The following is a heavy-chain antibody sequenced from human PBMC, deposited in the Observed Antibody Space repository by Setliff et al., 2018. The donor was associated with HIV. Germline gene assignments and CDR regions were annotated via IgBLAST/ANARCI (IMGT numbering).Heavy chain of an antibody. D-gene: IGHD3-22*01. J-gene: IGHJ3*02. Sequence: ASVKVSCKASGYTFTGYYMHWVRQAPGQGLEWMGWINPNSGGANCAQKFQGRVTMTRDTSISTAYMELSRLRSDDTAVYYCARDQGYYDSSGYYYVGDAFDIWGQGTMVTVSS. CDR3: ARDQGYYDSSGYYYVGDAFDI. CDR2: INPNSGGA. CDR1: GYTFTGYY. V-gene: IGHV1-2*02.